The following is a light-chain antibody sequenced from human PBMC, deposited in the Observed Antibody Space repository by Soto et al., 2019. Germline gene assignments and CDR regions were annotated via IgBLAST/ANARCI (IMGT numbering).Light chain of an antibody. CDR3: SSYTSSSTSLYV. CDR1: SSDVGGYNY. J-gene: IGLJ1*01. CDR2: EVS. Sequence: QLVLTQPASVSGSPGQSITISCTGTSSDVGGYNYVSWYQQHPGKAPKLMIYEVSNRPSGVSNRFSGSKSGNTASLTISGLQAEDEADYYCSSYTSSSTSLYVFGTGTKVTVL. V-gene: IGLV2-14*01.